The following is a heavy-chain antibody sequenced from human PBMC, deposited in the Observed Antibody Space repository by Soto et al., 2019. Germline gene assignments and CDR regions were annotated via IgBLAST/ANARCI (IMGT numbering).Heavy chain of an antibody. D-gene: IGHD4-17*01. CDR1: GDSVSSNSAA. CDR2: TYYRSKWYN. CDR3: AREGSVWTTVTEKVFDY. Sequence: PSQTLSLTCAISGDSVSSNSAAWNWIRQSPSRGLEWLGRTYYRSKWYNDYAVSVKSRITINPDTSKNQFSLQLNSVTPEDTAVYYCAREGSVWTTVTEKVFDYWGQGTLVTVSS. J-gene: IGHJ4*02. V-gene: IGHV6-1*01.